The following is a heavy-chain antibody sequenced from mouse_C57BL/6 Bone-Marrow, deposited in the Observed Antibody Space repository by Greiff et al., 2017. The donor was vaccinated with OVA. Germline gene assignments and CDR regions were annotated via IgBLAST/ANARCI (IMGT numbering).Heavy chain of an antibody. V-gene: IGHV5-9*01. Sequence: EVQGVESGGGLVKPGGSLKLSCAASGFTFSSYTMSWVRQTPAKRLEWVATISGGGGNTYYPDSVKGRFTISRDNAKNTLYLQMSSLRSEDTALYYCASLYDYDGDYWGQGTTLTVSS. CDR2: ISGGGGNT. J-gene: IGHJ2*01. CDR1: GFTFSSYT. D-gene: IGHD2-4*01. CDR3: ASLYDYDGDY.